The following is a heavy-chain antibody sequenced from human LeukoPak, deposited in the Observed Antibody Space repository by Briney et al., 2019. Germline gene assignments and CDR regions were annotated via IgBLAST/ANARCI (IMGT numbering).Heavy chain of an antibody. Sequence: GSLRLSCAASGLTFSSYAMNWVRQAPGKGLEWIGNVYYSGTTYYNPSLKSRVTISVDTSKNHFSLKLSSVTAADTALYFCARDGGAWGHDHWGQGTLVTVSS. J-gene: IGHJ4*02. CDR2: VYYSGTT. CDR3: ARDGGAWGHDH. D-gene: IGHD3-16*01. V-gene: IGHV4-59*12. CDR1: GLTFSSYA.